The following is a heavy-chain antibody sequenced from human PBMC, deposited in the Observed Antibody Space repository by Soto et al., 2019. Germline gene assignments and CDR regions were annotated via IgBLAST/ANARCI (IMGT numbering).Heavy chain of an antibody. CDR2: IIPIFGTA. J-gene: IGHJ6*02. V-gene: IGHV1-69*05. CDR1: GGTFSSYA. Sequence: ASVKVSCKASGGTFSSYAISWVRQAPGQGLEWMGGIIPIFGTANYAQKFQGRVTISRDNSKNALYLQMNSLRVEDTAVYYCAKEVTSGSYSHYHYGLDVWGQGTTVTVPS. CDR3: AKEVTSGSYSHYHYGLDV. D-gene: IGHD1-26*01.